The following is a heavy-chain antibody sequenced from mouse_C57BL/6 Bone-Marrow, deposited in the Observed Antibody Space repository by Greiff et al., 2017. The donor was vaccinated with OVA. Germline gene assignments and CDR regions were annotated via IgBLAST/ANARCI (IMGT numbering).Heavy chain of an antibody. J-gene: IGHJ1*03. Sequence: QVQLQQPGAELVKPGASVKLSCKASGYTFTSYWMQWVKQRPGQGLEWIGEIDPSDSYTNYNQKFKGKATLTVDTSSSTAYMQLSSLTSEDSAVYYCARSHYYGSSSYWYFDVWGTGTTVTVSS. D-gene: IGHD1-1*01. CDR3: ARSHYYGSSSYWYFDV. CDR2: IDPSDSYT. CDR1: GYTFTSYW. V-gene: IGHV1-50*01.